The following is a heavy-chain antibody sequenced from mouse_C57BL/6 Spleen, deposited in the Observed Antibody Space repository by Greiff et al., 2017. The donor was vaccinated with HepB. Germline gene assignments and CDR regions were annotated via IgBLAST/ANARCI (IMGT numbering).Heavy chain of an antibody. D-gene: IGHD2-2*01. CDR2: IWSGGST. V-gene: IGHV2-2*01. Sequence: VMLVESGPGLVQPSQSLSITCTVSGFSLTSYGVHWVRQSPGKGLEWLGVIWSGGSTDYNAAFISRLSISKDNSKSQVFFKMNSLQADDTAIYYCARKDDYGYGYYYAMDYWGQGTSVTVSS. J-gene: IGHJ4*01. CDR1: GFSLTSYG. CDR3: ARKDDYGYGYYYAMDY.